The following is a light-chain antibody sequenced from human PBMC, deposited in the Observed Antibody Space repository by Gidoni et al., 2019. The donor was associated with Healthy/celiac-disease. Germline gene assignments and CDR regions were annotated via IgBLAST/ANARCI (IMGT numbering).Light chain of an antibody. Sequence: VGDRVTITCRASQSISSWLAWYQQKPGKAPKLLIYKASSLESGVPSRFSGSGSGTEFTLTISSLQPDDFATYYCQQYNSYPLTFGPGTKVDIK. J-gene: IGKJ3*01. CDR3: QQYNSYPLT. CDR1: QSISSW. CDR2: KAS. V-gene: IGKV1-5*03.